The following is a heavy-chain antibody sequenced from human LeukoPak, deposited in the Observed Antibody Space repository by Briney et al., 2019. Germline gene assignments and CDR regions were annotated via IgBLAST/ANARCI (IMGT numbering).Heavy chain of an antibody. CDR3: ARGRITMVRGVTPLDYYYYGMDV. J-gene: IGHJ6*02. D-gene: IGHD3-10*01. CDR1: GYTFTSYD. V-gene: IGHV1-8*01. CDR2: MNPNSGNT. Sequence: ASVKVSCKASGYTFTSYDINWVRQATGQGLEWMGWMNPNSGNTGYAQEFQGRVTMTRNTSISTAYMELSSLRSEDTAVYYCARGRITMVRGVTPLDYYYYGMDVWGQGTTVTVSS.